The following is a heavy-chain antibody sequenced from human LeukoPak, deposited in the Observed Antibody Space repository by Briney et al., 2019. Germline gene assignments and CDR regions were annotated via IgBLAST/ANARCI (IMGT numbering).Heavy chain of an antibody. V-gene: IGHV1-8*01. CDR1: GYTFTSYD. CDR3: ARHIAGEDY. D-gene: IGHD6-13*01. Sequence: ASVTLSCTVSGYTFTSYDINWVRQAPGQGLVWMGWMNPNSGNTSYAQTFKGRVTMTRNTSISTCYIELSSLRSEDTAMYYCARHIAGEDYWGQGTLGTVSS. J-gene: IGHJ4*02. CDR2: MNPNSGNT.